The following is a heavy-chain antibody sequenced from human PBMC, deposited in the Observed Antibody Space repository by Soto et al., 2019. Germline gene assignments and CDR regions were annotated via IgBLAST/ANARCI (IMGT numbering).Heavy chain of an antibody. V-gene: IGHV3-33*01. CDR1: GFTFSSYG. J-gene: IGHJ6*02. CDR2: IWYDGSNK. CDR3: ARGGIQLWPAGYYYGMDV. Sequence: PGGSLRLSCAASGFTFSSYGMHWVRQAPGKGLEWVAVIWYDGSNKYYADSVKGRFTISRDNSKNTLYLQMNSLRAEDTAVYYCARGGIQLWPAGYYYGMDVWGQGTTVTVSS. D-gene: IGHD5-18*01.